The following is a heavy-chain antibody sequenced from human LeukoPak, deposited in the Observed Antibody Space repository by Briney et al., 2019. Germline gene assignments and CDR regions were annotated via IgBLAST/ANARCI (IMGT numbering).Heavy chain of an antibody. J-gene: IGHJ3*02. Sequence: ASVKVSCKASGYTFTGYYMHWVRQAPGQGLEWMGWINPNSGGTNYAQKFQGRATMTRDTSISTAYMELSRLRSDDTAVYYCASGSYARDAFDIWDQGTMVTVSS. V-gene: IGHV1-2*02. CDR2: INPNSGGT. CDR1: GYTFTGYY. CDR3: ASGSYARDAFDI. D-gene: IGHD1-26*01.